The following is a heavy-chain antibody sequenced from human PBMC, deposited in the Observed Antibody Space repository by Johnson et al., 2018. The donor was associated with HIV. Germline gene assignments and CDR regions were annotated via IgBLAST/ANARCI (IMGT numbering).Heavy chain of an antibody. CDR1: GFIFSDYY. D-gene: IGHD4-11*01. J-gene: IGHJ3*02. CDR2: IYSGGST. Sequence: VQLVESGGGLVQPGGSLRLSCAASGFIFSDYYLTWIRQAPGKGLDWVSVIYSGGSTYYADSVKGRFTISRDNSKNTLYLQMNSLRADDTAVYYCARGSTVTTLSGAFDIWGQGTLVTVSS. V-gene: IGHV3-66*01. CDR3: ARGSTVTTLSGAFDI.